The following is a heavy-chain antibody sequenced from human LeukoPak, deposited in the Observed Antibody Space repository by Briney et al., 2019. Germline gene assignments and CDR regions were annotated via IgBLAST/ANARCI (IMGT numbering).Heavy chain of an antibody. CDR1: GFTFSSYE. V-gene: IGHV3-48*03. J-gene: IGHJ6*04. CDR2: ISSSGSTI. D-gene: IGHD3-10*02. CDR3: AELGITMIGGV. Sequence: GGSLRLSCAASGFTFSSYEMNWVRQAPGKVLEWVSYISSSGSTIYYADSVKGRFTISRDNAKNSLYLQMNSLRAEDTAVYYCAELGITMIGGVWGKGTTVTVSS.